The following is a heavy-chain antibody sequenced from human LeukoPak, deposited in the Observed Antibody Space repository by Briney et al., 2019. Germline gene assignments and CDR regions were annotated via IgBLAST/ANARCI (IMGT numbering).Heavy chain of an antibody. J-gene: IGHJ4*02. Sequence: SETLSLTCTVSAGSISSKSYYWGWIRQPPGKGLEWIGSISYSGSTYYNPSLKSRVTISVDTSKNQFSLKLSSVTAADTAVYYCARHLRYFDWFPDYFDYWGQGTLVTVSS. V-gene: IGHV4-39*01. CDR3: ARHLRYFDWFPDYFDY. CDR1: AGSISSKSYY. D-gene: IGHD3-9*01. CDR2: ISYSGST.